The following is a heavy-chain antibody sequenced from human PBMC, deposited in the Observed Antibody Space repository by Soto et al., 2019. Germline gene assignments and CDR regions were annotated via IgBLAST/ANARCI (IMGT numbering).Heavy chain of an antibody. J-gene: IGHJ6*02. D-gene: IGHD4-17*01. CDR3: AKDRSTVTTDYYYYGMDV. Sequence: QVQLVESGGGVVQPGRSLRLSCAASGFTFSSYGMHWVRQAPGKGLEWVAVISYDGSNKYYADSVKGRFTISRDNSKNTLYLQMNSLRAEDTAVYYCAKDRSTVTTDYYYYGMDVWGQGTTVTVSS. V-gene: IGHV3-30*18. CDR1: GFTFSSYG. CDR2: ISYDGSNK.